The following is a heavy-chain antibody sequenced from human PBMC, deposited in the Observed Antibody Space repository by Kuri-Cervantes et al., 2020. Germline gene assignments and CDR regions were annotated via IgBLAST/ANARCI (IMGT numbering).Heavy chain of an antibody. J-gene: IGHJ5*02. D-gene: IGHD5-12*01. Sequence: SETLSLTCAVSGYSISSGYYWGWIRQPPGKGLEWIGYIYYSGSTNYNPSLKSRVTISVDTSKNQFSLKLSSVTAADTAVYYCARHIGPLENWFDPWGQGTLVTVSS. CDR3: ARHIGPLENWFDP. CDR2: IYYSGST. CDR1: GYSISSGYY. V-gene: IGHV4-38-2*01.